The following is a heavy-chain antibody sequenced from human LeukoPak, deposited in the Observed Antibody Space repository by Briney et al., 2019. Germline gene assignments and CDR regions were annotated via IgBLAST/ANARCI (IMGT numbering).Heavy chain of an antibody. CDR3: AKVFGYCSGGSCSNFDY. CDR1: GFTFSRYG. CDR2: IGYDGSNK. D-gene: IGHD2-15*01. V-gene: IGHV3-30*02. J-gene: IGHJ4*02. Sequence: GGSLRLSCAACGFTFSRYGMHWLRQAPGKGLEGVAFIGYDGSNKYYADSVKGRFTISRDNSKNTLYLQMNSLRAEDTAVYYSAKVFGYCSGGSCSNFDYWGQGTLVTVSS.